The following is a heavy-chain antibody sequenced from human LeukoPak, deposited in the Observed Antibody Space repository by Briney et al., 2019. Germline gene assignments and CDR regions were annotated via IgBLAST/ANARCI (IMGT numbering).Heavy chain of an antibody. CDR2: IKQDGSEK. CDR1: GFTFSSYW. V-gene: IGHV3-7*05. CDR3: ARGADSYYDFWSGYSTPSFFDY. J-gene: IGHJ4*02. D-gene: IGHD3-3*01. Sequence: PGGSLRLSCAASGFTFSSYWMSWVRQVPGKGLEWVANIKQDGSEKYYVDSVKGRFTISRDNAKDSLYLQMNSLRAEDTAVYYCARGADSYYDFWSGYSTPSFFDYWGQGTLVTVSS.